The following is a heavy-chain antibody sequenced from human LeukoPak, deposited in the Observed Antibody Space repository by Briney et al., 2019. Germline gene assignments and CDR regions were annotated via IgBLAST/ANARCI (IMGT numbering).Heavy chain of an antibody. CDR2: IYSGGAI. Sequence: GGSLRLSCVFSGFTFSNYWMSWVRQAPGKGLECVSLIYSGGAIRYADSVKGRFTVSRDSSKNTLFLQMNDLTVEDTARYYCARRPGNWGQGILVTVSS. D-gene: IGHD1-14*01. V-gene: IGHV3-53*01. CDR3: ARRPGN. CDR1: GFTFSNYW. J-gene: IGHJ4*02.